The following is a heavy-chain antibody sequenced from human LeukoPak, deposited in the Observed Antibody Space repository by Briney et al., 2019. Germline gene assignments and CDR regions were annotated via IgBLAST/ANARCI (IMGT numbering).Heavy chain of an antibody. Sequence: PGGSLRLSCAASGFTFSTYTMNWVRQAPGKGLEWVSSISSSSAYIYYADSVKGRFTISRDNAKNSLYLQMNSLRAEDTAVYYCARVAGYCSSTSNCYSDYWGQGGLVPVCS. CDR3: ARVAGYCSSTSNCYSDY. CDR1: GFTFSTYT. V-gene: IGHV3-21*01. CDR2: ISSSSAYI. J-gene: IGHJ4*02. D-gene: IGHD2-2*01.